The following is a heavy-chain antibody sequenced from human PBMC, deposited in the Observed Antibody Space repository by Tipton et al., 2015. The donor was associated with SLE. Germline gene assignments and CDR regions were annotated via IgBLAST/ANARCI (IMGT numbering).Heavy chain of an antibody. Sequence: SLRLSCAASGFTFSSYGMHWVRQAPGKGLEWVAFIRYDGGNKYYADSVKGRFTISRDNSKNTLYLQMNSLRAEDTAVYYCAKDHPRMVVIAIPHFDYWGQGTLVTVSS. CDR2: IRYDGGNK. CDR1: GFTFSSYG. D-gene: IGHD2-21*01. CDR3: AKDHPRMVVIAIPHFDY. V-gene: IGHV3-30*02. J-gene: IGHJ4*02.